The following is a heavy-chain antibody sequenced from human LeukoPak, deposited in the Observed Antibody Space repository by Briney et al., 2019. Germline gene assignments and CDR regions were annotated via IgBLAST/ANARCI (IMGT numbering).Heavy chain of an antibody. Sequence: SETLSLTCGVSGGSISNTNWWSWVRQPPGQGLEWIGEISLTGLTHYNPSLESRVTVSLDKSKNQLSLNLTSVTAADTAVYYCARHGSSYSFDCWGQGILVTVSS. CDR2: ISLTGLT. J-gene: IGHJ4*02. CDR3: ARHGSSYSFDC. D-gene: IGHD6-13*01. CDR1: GGSISNTNW. V-gene: IGHV4-4*02.